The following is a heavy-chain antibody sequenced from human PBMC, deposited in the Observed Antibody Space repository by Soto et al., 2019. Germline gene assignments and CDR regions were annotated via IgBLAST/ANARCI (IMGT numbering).Heavy chain of an antibody. V-gene: IGHV3-48*02. Sequence: GGSLRLSCAASGFTFSSYSMNWVRQAPGKGLEWVSYIRGSSSTIYYADSVKGRFTISRDNAKSSLYLQMNSLRDEDTAVYYCAIARSTVKSYYYYGMDVWGQGTTVTVYS. CDR1: GFTFSSYS. CDR2: IRGSSSTI. D-gene: IGHD2-2*01. J-gene: IGHJ6*02. CDR3: AIARSTVKSYYYYGMDV.